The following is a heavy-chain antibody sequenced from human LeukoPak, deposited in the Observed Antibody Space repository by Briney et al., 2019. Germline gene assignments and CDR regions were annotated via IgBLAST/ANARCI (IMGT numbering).Heavy chain of an antibody. CDR2: ISWNSGSI. J-gene: IGHJ6*02. D-gene: IGHD3/OR15-3a*01. Sequence: GGSLRLSCAASGFTFDDYAMHWVRQAPGKGLEWVSGISWNSGSIGYADSVKGRFTISRDNAKNSLYLQVNSLRAEDTALYYCAKDMDPYYYYGMDVWGQGTTVTVSS. CDR1: GFTFDDYA. V-gene: IGHV3-9*01. CDR3: AKDMDPYYYYGMDV.